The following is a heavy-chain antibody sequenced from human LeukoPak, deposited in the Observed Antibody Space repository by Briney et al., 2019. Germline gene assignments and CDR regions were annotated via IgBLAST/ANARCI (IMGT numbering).Heavy chain of an antibody. Sequence: SETLSLTCTVSGGSISSYYWSWIRQPPGKGLEWIGYIYYSGSTNYNPSLKSRVTISVDTAKNQSSLKLSSVTAADTAVYYCARQAHCSSTSCYLIDYWGQGTLVTVSS. J-gene: IGHJ4*02. V-gene: IGHV4-59*01. CDR1: GGSISSYY. CDR2: IYYSGST. D-gene: IGHD2-2*01. CDR3: ARQAHCSSTSCYLIDY.